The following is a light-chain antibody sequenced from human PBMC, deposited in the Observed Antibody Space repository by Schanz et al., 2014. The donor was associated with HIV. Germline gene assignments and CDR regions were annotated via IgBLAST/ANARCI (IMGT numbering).Light chain of an antibody. J-gene: IGKJ1*01. CDR2: AAS. Sequence: DIQMTQSPSSLSASVGDRVTITCRASQGIGNSLAWYQQKPGKVPSLLIYAASTLQFGVPSRFGGSGSGTDFTLTISSLQPEDFATYYCQQSLSTWWTFGQGTKVEVK. V-gene: IGKV1-27*01. CDR1: QGIGNS. CDR3: QQSLSTWWT.